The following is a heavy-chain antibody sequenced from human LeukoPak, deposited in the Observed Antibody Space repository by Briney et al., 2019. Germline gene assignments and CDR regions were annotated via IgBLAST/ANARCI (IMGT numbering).Heavy chain of an antibody. CDR3: ARLRYSGSYYPLFDY. V-gene: IGHV4-38-2*01. CDR1: GYSISSGYY. Sequence: SETLSLTCAVSGYSISSGYYWGWIRQPAGKGLEWIGSIYHSGSTYYNPSLKSRVTISVDTSKNQFSLKLSSVTAADTAVYYCARLRYSGSYYPLFDYWGQGTLVTVSS. J-gene: IGHJ4*02. CDR2: IYHSGST. D-gene: IGHD1-26*01.